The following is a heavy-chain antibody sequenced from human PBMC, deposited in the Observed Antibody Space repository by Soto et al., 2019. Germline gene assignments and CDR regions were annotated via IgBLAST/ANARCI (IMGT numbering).Heavy chain of an antibody. D-gene: IGHD2-15*01. CDR2: IYWDDDK. J-gene: IGHJ6*02. Sequence: QITLKESGPTLVKPTQTLTLTCTFSGFSLSTSGVGVAWIRQPPGKALEWHALIYWDDDKRYRPSLETRLTITKDTSKNPVVLTMTNMDSVDTATYYCAYLPCSGGSCYWFSYSGMDVWGQGTTVTVSS. CDR3: AYLPCSGGSCYWFSYSGMDV. V-gene: IGHV2-5*02. CDR1: GFSLSTSGVG.